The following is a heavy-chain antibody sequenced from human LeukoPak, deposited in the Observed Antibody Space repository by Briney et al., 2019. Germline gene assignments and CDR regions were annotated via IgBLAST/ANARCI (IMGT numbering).Heavy chain of an antibody. D-gene: IGHD4/OR15-4a*01. CDR3: ARRAGAYSHPYDY. Sequence: GGSLRLSCAASGLTFSSYAMHWVRQAPGKGLEWVAVISYDGSNKYYADSVKGRFTISRDNSKNTLYLQMNSLRAEDTAVYYCARRAGAYSHPYDYWGQGTLVTVSS. J-gene: IGHJ4*02. V-gene: IGHV3-30*04. CDR1: GLTFSSYA. CDR2: ISYDGSNK.